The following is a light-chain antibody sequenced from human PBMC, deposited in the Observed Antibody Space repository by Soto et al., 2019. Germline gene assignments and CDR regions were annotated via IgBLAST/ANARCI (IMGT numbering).Light chain of an antibody. Sequence: QPVLTQSPSASASLGASVKLTCTLSSGHSSYAIAWHQQHPEKGPRFLMKLHNDGSHNKGDGIPDRFSGSSSGAERYLTISSLQSEDEADYYCQTWGTGTLVFGGGTKLTVL. CDR1: SGHSSYA. J-gene: IGLJ3*02. V-gene: IGLV4-69*01. CDR2: LHNDGSH. CDR3: QTWGTGTLV.